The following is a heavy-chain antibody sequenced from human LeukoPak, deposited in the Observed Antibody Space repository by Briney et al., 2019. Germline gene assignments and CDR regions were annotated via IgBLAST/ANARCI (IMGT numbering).Heavy chain of an antibody. Sequence: SETLSLTCAVYGGSFSGYYWSWIRQPPGKGLEWIGRIYTSGSTNYNPSLKSRVTISVDTSKNQFSLKLSSVTAADTAVYYCAREYYYDSSGYYYLDYWGQGTLVTVSS. V-gene: IGHV4-59*10. CDR3: AREYYYDSSGYYYLDY. CDR1: GGSFSGYY. CDR2: IYTSGST. D-gene: IGHD3-22*01. J-gene: IGHJ4*02.